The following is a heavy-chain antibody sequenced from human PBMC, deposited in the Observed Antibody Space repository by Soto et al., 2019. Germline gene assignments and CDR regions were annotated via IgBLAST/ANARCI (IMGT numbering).Heavy chain of an antibody. CDR3: ARNRIDYYDSSGYQNPRFDY. CDR1: GGSFSGYY. D-gene: IGHD3-22*01. V-gene: IGHV4-34*01. CDR2: INHSGST. Sequence: SETLSLTCAVYGGSFSGYYWSWIRQPPGKGLEWIGEINHSGSTNYNPSLKSRVTISVDTSKNQFSLKLSSVTAADTAVYYCARNRIDYYDSSGYQNPRFDYWGQGTLVTVAS. J-gene: IGHJ4*02.